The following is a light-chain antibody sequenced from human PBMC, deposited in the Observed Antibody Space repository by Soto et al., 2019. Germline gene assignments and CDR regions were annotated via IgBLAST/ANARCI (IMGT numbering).Light chain of an antibody. V-gene: IGLV1-47*01. CDR1: SSNIGSNY. Sequence: QSVLTQPPSESGTPGQRVTISCFGSSSNIGSNYVYWYQQLPGTAPKLLIYRNNQRPSGVPDRISGSRSGTSASLAISGLRSEDEADYYCAAWDDSLSGAVFGGGTKLTVL. CDR3: AAWDDSLSGAV. CDR2: RNN. J-gene: IGLJ2*01.